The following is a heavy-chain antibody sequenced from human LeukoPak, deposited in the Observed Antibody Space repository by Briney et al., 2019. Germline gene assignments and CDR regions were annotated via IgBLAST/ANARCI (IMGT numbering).Heavy chain of an antibody. V-gene: IGHV3-21*06. J-gene: IGHJ4*02. CDR2: ISDTTSDI. Sequence: GGSLRLSCAASGFTFRIYGMNWVRQAPGKGLEWVSLISDTTSDISYADSVQGRFTISRDNAKNSVFLQMNSPRVEDTAVYYCARGRGARGRGLGWGQGTLVSVSS. CDR1: GFTFRIYG. D-gene: IGHD3-10*01. CDR3: ARGRGARGRGLG.